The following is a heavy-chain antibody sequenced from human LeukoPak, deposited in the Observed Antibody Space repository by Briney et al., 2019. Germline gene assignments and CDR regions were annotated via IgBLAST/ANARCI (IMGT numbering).Heavy chain of an antibody. CDR1: GFTFSSYE. J-gene: IGHJ4*02. V-gene: IGHV3-48*03. CDR3: AREDDDYGDYSDRYFDY. Sequence: GGSLRLSCAASGFTFSSYEMNWVRQAPGKGLEWVSYISSSGSTIYYADSVKGRFTISRDNAKNSLYLQMNSLRAEDTAVYYCAREDDDYGDYSDRYFDYWGQGTLVTVPS. CDR2: ISSSGSTI. D-gene: IGHD4-17*01.